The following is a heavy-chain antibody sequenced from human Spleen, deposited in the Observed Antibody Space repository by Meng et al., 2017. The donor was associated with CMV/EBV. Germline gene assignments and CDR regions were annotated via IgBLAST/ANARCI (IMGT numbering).Heavy chain of an antibody. J-gene: IGHJ4*02. CDR3: ARGAGADH. CDR2: IITGNDTT. Sequence: NLSGKASGYIFTNYPVHWMRQTPGQGLEWMGWIITGNDTTKYSQGFQDRLTITRDTSANTVYMEVTSLTSEDTATYYGARGAGADHWGQGTLVTVSS. V-gene: IGHV1-3*04. D-gene: IGHD6-25*01. CDR1: GYIFTNYP.